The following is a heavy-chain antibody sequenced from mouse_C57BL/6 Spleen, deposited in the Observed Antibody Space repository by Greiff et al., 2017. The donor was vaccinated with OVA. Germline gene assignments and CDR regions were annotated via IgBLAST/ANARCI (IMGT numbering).Heavy chain of an antibody. D-gene: IGHD5-1*01. CDR1: GYTFTSYG. Sequence: QVQLQQSGAELARPGASVKLSCKASGYTFTSYGISWVKQRTGQGLEWIGEIYPRSGNTYYNQKFKGKATLTVDKSSSTAYMQLSSLTSEDSAVYYCAIPLNPYAMDYWGQGTSVTVSS. CDR2: IYPRSGNT. CDR3: AIPLNPYAMDY. J-gene: IGHJ4*01. V-gene: IGHV1-81*01.